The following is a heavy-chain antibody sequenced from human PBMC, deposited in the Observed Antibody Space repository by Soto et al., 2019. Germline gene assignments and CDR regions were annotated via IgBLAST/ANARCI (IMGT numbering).Heavy chain of an antibody. CDR2: SKNKAHSYTT. V-gene: IGHV3-72*01. D-gene: IGHD3-10*01. J-gene: IGHJ4*02. CDR3: TVCGSGDDFGAS. CDR1: GFTFSDHY. Sequence: EAPMVECGGGLVQPGGPLRLSCAASGFTFSDHYMEWVRQAPGKRLEWVGGSKNKAHSYTTEYAASVKGRFTISRDASKNSLFMQMSSLKTEDTAVYYCTVCGSGDDFGASWGQGILVTVSS.